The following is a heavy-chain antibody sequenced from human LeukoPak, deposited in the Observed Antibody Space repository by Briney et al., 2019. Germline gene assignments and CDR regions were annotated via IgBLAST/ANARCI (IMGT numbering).Heavy chain of an antibody. CDR2: INPSGGST. D-gene: IGHD3-9*01. Sequence: ASVKVSSKASGYTFTSYYMHWVRQAPGQGLEWMGIINPSGGSTSYAQKFQGRVTMTRDTSTSTVYMELSSLRSEDTAVYYCARDLGYFDWSKLFDYWGQGTLVTVSS. V-gene: IGHV1-46*01. CDR3: ARDLGYFDWSKLFDY. J-gene: IGHJ4*02. CDR1: GYTFTSYY.